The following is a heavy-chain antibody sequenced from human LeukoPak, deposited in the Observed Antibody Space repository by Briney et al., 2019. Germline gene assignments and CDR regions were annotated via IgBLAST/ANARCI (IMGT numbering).Heavy chain of an antibody. J-gene: IGHJ5*02. D-gene: IGHD3-16*01. V-gene: IGHV4-59*01. CDR3: ARGRYSDDYGSHWFDP. Sequence: SETLSLTCTVSGACCSNFYWSWIRQSPGKGLEWLRYVYSSGSTNYNPFLKSRVTISIDTSKKQFSLKLTSVTAADTAIYYCARGRYSDDYGSHWFDPWGRGTLVTVSS. CDR1: GACCSNFY. CDR2: VYSSGST.